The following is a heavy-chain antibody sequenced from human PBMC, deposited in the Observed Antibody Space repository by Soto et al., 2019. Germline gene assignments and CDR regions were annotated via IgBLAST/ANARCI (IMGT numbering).Heavy chain of an antibody. Sequence: SETLSLTCTVSGGSISSYYWSWIRQPPGKGLEWIGYIYYSGSTNYNPSPKSRVTIYVDTSKNQFSLKLSSVTAADTAVYYCARATVTTDYYYYYYMDVWGKGTTVTVSS. J-gene: IGHJ6*03. V-gene: IGHV4-59*01. CDR1: GGSISSYY. CDR2: IYYSGST. D-gene: IGHD4-17*01. CDR3: ARATVTTDYYYYYYMDV.